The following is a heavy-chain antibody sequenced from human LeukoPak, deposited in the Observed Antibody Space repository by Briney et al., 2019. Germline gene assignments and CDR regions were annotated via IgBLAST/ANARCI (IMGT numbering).Heavy chain of an antibody. J-gene: IGHJ3*02. CDR1: GFTFSSYG. CDR3: ARETNSGYHDAFDI. D-gene: IGHD5-12*01. CDR2: IWYDGSNK. V-gene: IGHV3-33*01. Sequence: PGGSLRLSCAASGFTFSSYGMHWVRQAPGKGLEWVAVIWYDGSNKYYADSVKGRFTISRDNSKNTLYLQMNSLRAEDTAVYYCARETNSGYHDAFDIWGQGTMVTVSS.